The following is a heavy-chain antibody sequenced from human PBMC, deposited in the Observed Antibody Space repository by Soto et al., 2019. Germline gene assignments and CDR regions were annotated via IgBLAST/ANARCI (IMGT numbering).Heavy chain of an antibody. CDR1: GYTFTSYD. CDR2: MNPNSGNT. D-gene: IGHD3-10*01. V-gene: IGHV1-8*01. Sequence: QVQLVQSGAEVKKPGASVKVSCKASGYTFTSYDINWVRQATGQGLEWMGCMNPNSGNTGYAQKFQGRVTMTRNTSISIAYMELSSLRSEDTAVYYCARATRDRITMFRGTRYYYSYMDFWCKGTTVTVSS. J-gene: IGHJ6*03. CDR3: ARATRDRITMFRGTRYYYSYMDF.